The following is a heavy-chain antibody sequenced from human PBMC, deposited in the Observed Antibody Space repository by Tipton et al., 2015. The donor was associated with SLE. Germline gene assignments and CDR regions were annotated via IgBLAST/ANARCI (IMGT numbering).Heavy chain of an antibody. D-gene: IGHD2-8*01. CDR1: GGSISSNY. CDR3: ARHDTNYGRNWFDP. J-gene: IGHJ5*02. V-gene: IGHV4-59*08. Sequence: TLSLTCTVSGGSISSNYWSWIRQPPGKGLEWIGYIYYSGDTNYNPSLKSRVTISVDTSKNHFSLKLSSVTAADTAVYYCARHDTNYGRNWFDPWGQGTLVTVSS. CDR2: IYYSGDT.